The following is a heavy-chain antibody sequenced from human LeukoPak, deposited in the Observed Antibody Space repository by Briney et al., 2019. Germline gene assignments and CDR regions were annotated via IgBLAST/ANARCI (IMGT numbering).Heavy chain of an antibody. CDR2: INVYNGYT. Sequence: ASVKVSCKTSGYTFMSCAISWVRQAPGQGLERMGWINVYNGYTNYARNFQGRVTMTTDTSTSTAYMEVRSLRSDDTAVYYCARVECSSTTCYDDYWGQGTLVIVSS. V-gene: IGHV1-18*01. D-gene: IGHD2-2*01. CDR1: GYTFMSCA. CDR3: ARVECSSTTCYDDY. J-gene: IGHJ4*02.